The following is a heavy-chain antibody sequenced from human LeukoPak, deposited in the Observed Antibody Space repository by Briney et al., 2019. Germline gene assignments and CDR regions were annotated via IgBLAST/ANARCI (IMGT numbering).Heavy chain of an antibody. CDR3: AKDRWVTANFFDY. CDR1: GFSFSSYG. CDR2: ISYDGSNK. J-gene: IGHJ4*02. Sequence: GGSLRLSCAASGFSFSSYGIHWVRQAPGKGLEWVSFISYDGSNKYYADSVKGRFTISRDNFKNTLSLQMNSLRVEDTAVYYCAKDRWVTANFFDYWGQGTLVTVSS. V-gene: IGHV3-30*18. D-gene: IGHD2-21*02.